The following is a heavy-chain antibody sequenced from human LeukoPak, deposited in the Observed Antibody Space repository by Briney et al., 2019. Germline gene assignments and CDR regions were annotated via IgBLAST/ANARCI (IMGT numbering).Heavy chain of an antibody. Sequence: ASVKVSCKXSGYTFTSYDINWVRQATGQGLEWMGWMNPNSGNTGYAQKFQGRVTMTRNTSISTAYMELSSLRSEDTAVYYCARRFSGSWYYYYYYMDVWGKGTTVTVSS. D-gene: IGHD6-13*01. CDR1: GYTFTSYD. J-gene: IGHJ6*03. CDR2: MNPNSGNT. CDR3: ARRFSGSWYYYYYYMDV. V-gene: IGHV1-8*01.